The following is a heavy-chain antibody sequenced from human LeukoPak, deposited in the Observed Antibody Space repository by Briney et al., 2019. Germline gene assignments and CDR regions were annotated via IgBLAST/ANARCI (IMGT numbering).Heavy chain of an antibody. CDR3: ARTPAAQTFDY. J-gene: IGHJ4*02. D-gene: IGHD6-13*01. CDR1: GYSISSGFH. CDR2: IYHSGNT. V-gene: IGHV4-38-2*02. Sequence: SETLSLTCTVSGYSISSGFHWGWIRPPPGRGLEWIGSIYHSGNTYYSPSLMSRVTISVDTSKNQFSLKVSSVTTADTAVYYCARTPAAQTFDYWGQGTLVTVS.